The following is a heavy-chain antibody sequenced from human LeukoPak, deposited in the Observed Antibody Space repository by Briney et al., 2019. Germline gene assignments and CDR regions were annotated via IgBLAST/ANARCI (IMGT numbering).Heavy chain of an antibody. D-gene: IGHD4-23*01. CDR3: ARGRCGGKGV. CDR2: INHSGST. CDR1: GGSFSGYY. J-gene: IGHJ4*02. Sequence: SETLSLTCAVYGGSFSGYYWSWIRQPPGKGLEWIGEINHSGSTNYNPSLKSRVTISVDTSKNQFSLKLSSVTAADTAVYYCARGRCGGKGVWGQGTLVTVSS. V-gene: IGHV4-34*01.